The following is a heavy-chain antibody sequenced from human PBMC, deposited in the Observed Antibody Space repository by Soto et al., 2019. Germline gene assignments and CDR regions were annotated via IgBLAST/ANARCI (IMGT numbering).Heavy chain of an antibody. CDR2: ITTSGSTI. Sequence: GFLRLSCGPSGFTLSSYEMNWIRQAPGKGLEWVSYITTSGSTIYYADSVKGRFTISRDNAKNSLYLQMNSLRAEDTAVYYCELSLTYCGGDCYSDYWGQGTLVTVSS. CDR1: GFTLSSYE. CDR3: ELSLTYCGGDCYSDY. J-gene: IGHJ4*02. V-gene: IGHV3-48*03. D-gene: IGHD2-21*02.